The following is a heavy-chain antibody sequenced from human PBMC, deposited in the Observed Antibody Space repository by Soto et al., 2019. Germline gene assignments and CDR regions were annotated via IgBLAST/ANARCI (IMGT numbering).Heavy chain of an antibody. CDR3: AKDYYDSSGYLGGGLSYGY. D-gene: IGHD3-22*01. CDR2: INPSGGST. V-gene: IGHV1-46*01. J-gene: IGHJ4*02. Sequence: ASVKVSCKASGYTFTSYYMHWVRQAPGQGLEWMGIINPSGGSTSYAQKFKGRVTMTRDTSTSTVYMELSSLRSEDTAVYYCAKDYYDSSGYLGGGLSYGYWGQGTLVTVSS. CDR1: GYTFTSYY.